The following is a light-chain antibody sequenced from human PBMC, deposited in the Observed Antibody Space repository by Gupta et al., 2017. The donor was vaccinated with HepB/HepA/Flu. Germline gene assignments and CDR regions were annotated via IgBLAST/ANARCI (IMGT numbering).Light chain of an antibody. V-gene: IGKV2-28*01. Sequence: DIVMTQSPLSLPVTPGEPDSISCRSSQSLLHSNGYNYLDWYRQKPGQSPQLLIYWGSNRASGGSGRFSGSGAGTDFTLKSRGVEDEDVGVYDSRQHLHFTFGHGTXVDIK. CDR3: RQHLHFT. CDR1: QSLLHSNGYNY. J-gene: IGKJ3*01. CDR2: WGS.